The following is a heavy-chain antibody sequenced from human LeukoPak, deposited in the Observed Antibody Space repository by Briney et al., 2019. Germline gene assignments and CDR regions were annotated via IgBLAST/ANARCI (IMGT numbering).Heavy chain of an antibody. CDR3: AILSDGAYCGGDCFYLDY. CDR2: IIPIFGTA. V-gene: IGHV1-69*06. Sequence: SVKVSCKASGGTFSSYAISWVRQAPGQGLEWMGGIIPIFGTANYAQKFQGRVTITADKSTGTAYMGLSSLRSEDTAVYYCAILSDGAYCGGDCFYLDYWGQGTLVTVSS. D-gene: IGHD2-21*02. J-gene: IGHJ4*02. CDR1: GGTFSSYA.